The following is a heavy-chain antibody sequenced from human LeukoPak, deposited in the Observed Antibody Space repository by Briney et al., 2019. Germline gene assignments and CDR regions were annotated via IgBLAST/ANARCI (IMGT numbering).Heavy chain of an antibody. V-gene: IGHV3-30*04. J-gene: IGHJ4*02. CDR1: GFTYSSYA. D-gene: IGHD3-10*01. Sequence: PGRSLRLSCAASGFTYSSYAMHWVRQVPGKGLEWVAVISYDGSNKYYADSVKGRFTISRDNSKNTLYLQMNSLRAEDTAVYYCARDWRGSGSYYFDYWGQGTLVTVSS. CDR3: ARDWRGSGSYYFDY. CDR2: ISYDGSNK.